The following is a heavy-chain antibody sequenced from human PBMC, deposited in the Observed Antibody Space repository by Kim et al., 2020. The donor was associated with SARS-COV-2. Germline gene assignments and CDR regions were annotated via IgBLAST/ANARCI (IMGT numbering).Heavy chain of an antibody. CDR2: ITSESNGFTT. J-gene: IGHJ4*02. Sequence: GGSLRLSCSASGFTFDNFAFHWVRQTPGKGLEYVSTITSESNGFTTYYADSMKGRFTMSRDTSKNTLYLQMTSLRPDDTAVYYCVKGIGGFSYAYLDYWGQGTLVTVSS. D-gene: IGHD3-16*01. V-gene: IGHV3-64D*06. CDR3: VKGIGGFSYAYLDY. CDR1: GFTFDNFA.